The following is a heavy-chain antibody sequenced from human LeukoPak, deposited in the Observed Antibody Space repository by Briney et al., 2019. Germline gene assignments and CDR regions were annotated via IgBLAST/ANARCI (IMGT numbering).Heavy chain of an antibody. CDR3: ARTYINFSNYFDP. CDR1: GYSISNGYN. Sequence: SETLSLTCTVSGYSISNGYNWGWVRQPPGKELECIGSISHIGSTYYNPSLESRVTISLDTSMNQFSLELRSVTAADTAVYYCARTYINFSNYFDPWGQGTLVTVSS. V-gene: IGHV4-38-2*02. D-gene: IGHD4-11*01. CDR2: ISHIGST. J-gene: IGHJ5*02.